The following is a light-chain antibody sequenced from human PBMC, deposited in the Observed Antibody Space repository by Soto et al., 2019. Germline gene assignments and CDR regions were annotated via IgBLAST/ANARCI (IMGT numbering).Light chain of an antibody. CDR1: QSVNSGF. J-gene: IGKJ1*01. CDR3: KHYGDWVWT. CDR2: GIS. V-gene: IGKV3-20*01. Sequence: EIVLTQSPGTLSLSPGEGATLSCRTSQSVNSGFLAWYQKKPGQAPRLLLYGISSRAIGIPDRFSDSGSGTDFILTINRLEPDVFAVFYCKHYGDWVWTLGQGTRV.